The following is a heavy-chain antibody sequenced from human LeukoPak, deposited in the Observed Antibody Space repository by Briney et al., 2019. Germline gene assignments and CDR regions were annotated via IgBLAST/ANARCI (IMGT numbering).Heavy chain of an antibody. CDR3: AREYIAEPWWFDP. J-gene: IGHJ5*02. V-gene: IGHV4-31*11. Sequence: SETLSLTCAVYGGSFSGYYWSWIRQHPGKGLEWIGYIYYSGSTYYNPSLKSRVTISVDTSKNQFSLKLSSVTAADTAVYYCAREYIAEPWWFDPWGQGTLVTVSS. CDR2: IYYSGST. D-gene: IGHD1-14*01. CDR1: GGSFSGYY.